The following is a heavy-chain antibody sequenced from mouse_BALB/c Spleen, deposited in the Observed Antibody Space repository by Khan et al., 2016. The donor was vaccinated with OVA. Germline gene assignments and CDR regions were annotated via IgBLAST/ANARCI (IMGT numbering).Heavy chain of an antibody. D-gene: IGHD1-1*01. CDR2: ISTGDTYT. V-gene: IGHV5-9-3*01. J-gene: IGHJ1*01. CDR3: ATPPITTGVATSYWFFDV. Sequence: EVQLVESGGGLVKSGGSLKLSCAASGFTFSTYAMSWVRQTPEKRLVWVATISTGDTYTYYPDSVKGRFTISRDNAKNTLYLQMSSLRSEDTAMYYYATPPITTGVATSYWFFDVWGAGTTVTVST. CDR1: GFTFSTYA.